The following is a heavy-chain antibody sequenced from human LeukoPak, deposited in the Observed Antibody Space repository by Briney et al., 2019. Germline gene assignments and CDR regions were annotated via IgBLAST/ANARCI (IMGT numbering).Heavy chain of an antibody. CDR2: FYYSGST. V-gene: IGHV4-59*01. CDR1: GGSISSYY. J-gene: IGHJ4*02. CDR3: TATTAIAAAADY. Sequence: PSETLSLTCTVSGGSISSYYWSWIRQPPGKGLEWIGYFYYSGSTNYNPSLKSRVTISVDTSENQFSLKLSSVTAADTAVYYCTATTAIAAAADYWGQGTLVTVSS. D-gene: IGHD6-13*01.